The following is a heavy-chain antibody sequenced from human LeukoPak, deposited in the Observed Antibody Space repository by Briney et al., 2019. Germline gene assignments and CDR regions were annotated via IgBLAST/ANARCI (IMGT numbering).Heavy chain of an antibody. Sequence: GGSLRLSCAASGFTFSSYSMNWVRQAPGKGLEWVSYISSSSSTIYYADSVKGRFTISRDNAKNSLYLQMNSLRAEDTAVYYCARALVGASFDYWGQGTLVTVPS. CDR1: GFTFSSYS. V-gene: IGHV3-48*01. D-gene: IGHD1-26*01. J-gene: IGHJ4*02. CDR3: ARALVGASFDY. CDR2: ISSSSSTI.